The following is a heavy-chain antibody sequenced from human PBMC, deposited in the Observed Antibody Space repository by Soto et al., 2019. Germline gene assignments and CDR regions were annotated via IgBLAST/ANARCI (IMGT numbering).Heavy chain of an antibody. D-gene: IGHD2-2*01. V-gene: IGHV4-34*01. Sequence: SETLSLTCAVYGGSFSGYYWSWIRQPPGKGLEWIGDINNSGSTNYNPSLKSRVTISVDTSKNQFSLKLSSVTAADTAVYYWATGRVIVVVPAAMNNWFDSWGQGTLVTVSS. CDR2: INNSGST. CDR3: ATGRVIVVVPAAMNNWFDS. CDR1: GGSFSGYY. J-gene: IGHJ5*01.